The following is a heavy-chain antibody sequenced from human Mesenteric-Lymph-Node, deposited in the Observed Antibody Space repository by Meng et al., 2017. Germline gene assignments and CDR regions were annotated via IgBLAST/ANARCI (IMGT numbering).Heavy chain of an antibody. J-gene: IGHJ5*02. CDR2: IYYSGST. CDR1: GGSISSGDYY. V-gene: IGHV4-30-4*01. CDR3: ARDRKHYGERGWFDP. Sequence: VQLQEPGRGLGQPLLTLSATLTVSGGSISSGDYYWSWIRQPPGKGLEWIGYIYYSGSTYSNASLKSRVTISIDRSKNQFSLKLSSVTAADTAVYYCARDRKHYGERGWFDPWGQGTLVTVSS. D-gene: IGHD4-17*01.